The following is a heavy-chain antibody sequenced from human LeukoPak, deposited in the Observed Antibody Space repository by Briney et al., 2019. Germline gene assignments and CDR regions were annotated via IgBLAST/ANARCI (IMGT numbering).Heavy chain of an antibody. V-gene: IGHV3-53*01. CDR1: GFTVSSNY. CDR3: AQDLAWIRFDN. Sequence: PGGSLRLSCAASGFTVSSNYMSWVRQAPGKGLEWVSGISPRGDIKYYADSVKGRFTISRDNSKNTVYLQMDSLRFEDAAIYYCAQDLAWIRFDNWGQGTLVTVSS. CDR2: ISPRGDIK. D-gene: IGHD5-12*01. J-gene: IGHJ4*02.